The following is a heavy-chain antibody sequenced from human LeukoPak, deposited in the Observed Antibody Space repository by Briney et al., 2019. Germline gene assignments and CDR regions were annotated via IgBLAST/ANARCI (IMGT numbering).Heavy chain of an antibody. CDR3: ASEYSSGWYHYYYYGMDV. D-gene: IGHD6-19*01. CDR1: GFTFSSYA. J-gene: IGHJ6*02. Sequence: PGGSLRLSCAASGFTFSSYAMHWVRQAPGKGLEWVAVISYDGSNKYYADSVKGRFTISRDNSKNTLYLQMNSLRAEDTAVYYCASEYSSGWYHYYYYGMDVWGQGTTVTVSS. V-gene: IGHV3-30-3*01. CDR2: ISYDGSNK.